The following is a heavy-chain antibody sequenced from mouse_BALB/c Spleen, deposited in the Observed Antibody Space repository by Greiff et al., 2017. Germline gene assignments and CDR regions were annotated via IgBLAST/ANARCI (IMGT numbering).Heavy chain of an antibody. J-gene: IGHJ4*01. D-gene: IGHD2-10*02. Sequence: VQLQQSGAELAKPGASVKMSCKASGYTFTSYWMHWVKQRPGQGLEWIGYINPSTGYTEYNQKFKDKATLTADKSSSTAYMQLSSLTSEDSAVYYCARRGYGNYVDYAMDYWGQGTSVTVSS. V-gene: IGHV1-7*01. CDR2: INPSTGYT. CDR3: ARRGYGNYVDYAMDY. CDR1: GYTFTSYW.